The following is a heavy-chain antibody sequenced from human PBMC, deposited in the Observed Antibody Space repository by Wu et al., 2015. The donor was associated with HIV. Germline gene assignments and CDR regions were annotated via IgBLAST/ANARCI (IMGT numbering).Heavy chain of an antibody. J-gene: IGHJ2*01. CDR2: FTTIFGTA. CDR3: ARAASFFYDKHGYYRNWYFDV. Sequence: QVQLVQSGAEVKKPGSSVKVSCKTSGGTFSSYGVSWVRQAPGQGLEWMGGFTTIFGTANYAQKFQDRVTITADESTGTAYMELRSLRSEDTAVYYCARAASFFYDKHGYYRNWYFDVWGRGTLVAVSS. CDR1: GGTFSSYG. V-gene: IGHV1-69*12. D-gene: IGHD3-22*01.